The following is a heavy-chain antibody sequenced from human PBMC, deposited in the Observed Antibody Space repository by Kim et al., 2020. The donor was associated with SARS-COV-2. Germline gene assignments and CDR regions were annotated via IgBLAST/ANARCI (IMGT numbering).Heavy chain of an antibody. V-gene: IGHV3-53*01. Sequence: GGSLRLSCAASGFTVSSNYMSWVRQAPGKGLEWVSVIYSGGSTYYAVSVKGRFTISRDNSKNTLYLQMNSLRAEDTAVYYCARDRRLLWLCEFDYWGQGTLVTVSS. CDR1: GFTVSSNY. D-gene: IGHD2-21*01. CDR2: IYSGGST. CDR3: ARDRRLLWLCEFDY. J-gene: IGHJ4*01.